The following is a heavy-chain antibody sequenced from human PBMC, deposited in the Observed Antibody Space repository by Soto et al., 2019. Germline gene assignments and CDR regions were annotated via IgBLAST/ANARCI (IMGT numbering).Heavy chain of an antibody. CDR3: ARVHCSSTSCYEGDY. J-gene: IGHJ4*02. CDR2: IWYDGSNK. D-gene: IGHD2-2*01. Sequence: PGVSLRLSCAASGFTFSSYGMHWVHQAPGKGLEWVAVIWYDGSNKYYADSVKGRFTISRDNSKNTLYLQMNSLRAEDTAVYYCARVHCSSTSCYEGDYWGQGTLVTVSS. V-gene: IGHV3-33*01. CDR1: GFTFSSYG.